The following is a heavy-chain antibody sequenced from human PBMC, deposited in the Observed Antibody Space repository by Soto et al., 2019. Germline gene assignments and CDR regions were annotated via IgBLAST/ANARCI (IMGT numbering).Heavy chain of an antibody. J-gene: IGHJ5*02. CDR3: ATGGGFVESRMVWFDP. D-gene: IGHD2-15*01. CDR1: GGSLSGCL. V-gene: IGHV4-34*01. CDR2: INDSGTI. Sequence: SETLSLTCAVYGGSLSGCLWSWIRQTPEKGLEWFGTINDSGTINYTPSLRSRVTISIHTSKNEFSLRLTSVTAADTAVYYCATGGGFVESRMVWFDPWGQGTLVTVSS.